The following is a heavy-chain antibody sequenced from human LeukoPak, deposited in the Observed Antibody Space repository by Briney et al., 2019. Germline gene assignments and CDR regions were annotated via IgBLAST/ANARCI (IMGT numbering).Heavy chain of an antibody. CDR3: ARGVGYGDSFDAFDI. J-gene: IGHJ3*02. CDR2: VYASGGT. Sequence: SETLSLTCSVSGGSITSYYWSWIRQSAGKGLEWIGRVYASGGTNYNPSLESRVTMSLDTSKRQVSLKLSSVTAADTAVYYCARGVGYGDSFDAFDIWGQGTMVTVSS. D-gene: IGHD4-17*01. V-gene: IGHV4-4*07. CDR1: GGSITSYY.